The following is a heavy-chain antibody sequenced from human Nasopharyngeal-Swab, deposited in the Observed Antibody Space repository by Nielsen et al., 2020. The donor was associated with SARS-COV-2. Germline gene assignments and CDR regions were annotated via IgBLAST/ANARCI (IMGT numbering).Heavy chain of an antibody. CDR2: ISSSSSYI. CDR3: ARDHVLPDAFDI. V-gene: IGHV3-21*01. D-gene: IGHD3-10*01. J-gene: IGHJ3*02. Sequence: LSLTCAASGFTFSSYSMNWVRQAPGKGLEWVSSISSSSSYIYYADSVKGRFTISRDNAKNSLYLRMNSLRAEDTAVYYCARDHVLPDAFDIWGQGTMVTVSS. CDR1: GFTFSSYS.